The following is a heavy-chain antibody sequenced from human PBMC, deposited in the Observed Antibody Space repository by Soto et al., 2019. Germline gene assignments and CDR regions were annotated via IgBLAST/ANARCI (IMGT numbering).Heavy chain of an antibody. CDR3: ETAKGGAVIGLNWFDP. CDR1: GFTFSTFG. V-gene: IGHV3-48*02. CDR2: ISSSSTTI. D-gene: IGHD2-21*01. Sequence: GGSLRLSCAASGFTFSTFGMNWVRQAPGKGLEWISYISSSSTTIFYGGSVEGRFTVSRDNAENSLYLQMNSLRDEDTAVYYCETAKGGAVIGLNWFDPWGHGTLVNV. J-gene: IGHJ5*02.